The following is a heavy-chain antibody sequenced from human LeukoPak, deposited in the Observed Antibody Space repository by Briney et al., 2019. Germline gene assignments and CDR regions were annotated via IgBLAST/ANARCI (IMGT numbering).Heavy chain of an antibody. V-gene: IGHV3-48*04. CDR2: ISSSSGTI. D-gene: IGHD3-22*01. CDR1: GFTFSSYS. Sequence: PGGSLRLSCAASGFTFSSYSMNWVRQAPGKGLEWVSYISSSSGTIYYADSVKGRFTISRDNAKNSLYLQMNSLRAEDTAVYYCARDDYYDSSGYYTGGAFDIWGQGTMVTVSS. J-gene: IGHJ3*02. CDR3: ARDDYYDSSGYYTGGAFDI.